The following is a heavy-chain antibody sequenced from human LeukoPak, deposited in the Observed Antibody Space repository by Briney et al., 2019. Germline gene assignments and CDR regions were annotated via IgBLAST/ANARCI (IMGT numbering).Heavy chain of an antibody. CDR1: GYTFTSYG. Sequence: ASVNVSFKASGYTFTSYGISWVRQAPGQGLEWMGWISGYNGNTVYAQNLQGRVTMTTDTSTSTAYMELRSLRSDDSAVYYCARDRYCSSTSCYHYYHYGMDVWGQGTTVTVSS. J-gene: IGHJ6*02. V-gene: IGHV1-18*01. CDR2: ISGYNGNT. CDR3: ARDRYCSSTSCYHYYHYGMDV. D-gene: IGHD2-2*01.